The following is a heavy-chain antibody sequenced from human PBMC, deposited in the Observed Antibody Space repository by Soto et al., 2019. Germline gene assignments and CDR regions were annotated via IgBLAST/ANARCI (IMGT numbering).Heavy chain of an antibody. D-gene: IGHD3-3*01. J-gene: IGHJ3*02. CDR1: GYTFTSYD. CDR2: MNPNSGNT. CDR3: ARGHTYKDFWSGHYDDAFDI. Sequence: ASVKVSCKASGYTFTSYDINWVRQATGQGLEWMGWMNPNSGNTGYAQKFQGRVTMTRNTSISTAYMELSSLRSEDTAVYYCARGHTYKDFWSGHYDDAFDIWGQGTMVTVSS. V-gene: IGHV1-8*01.